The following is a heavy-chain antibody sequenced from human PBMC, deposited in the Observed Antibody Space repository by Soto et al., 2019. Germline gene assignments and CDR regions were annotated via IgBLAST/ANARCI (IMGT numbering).Heavy chain of an antibody. D-gene: IGHD2-2*01. V-gene: IGHV3-15*01. CDR2: IKSKTDGGTT. Sequence: PGGSLRLSCAASGVTFSNAWMGWVRQATGKGLEWVGRIKSKTDGGTTDYAAPVKGRFTISRDDSKNTLYLQMNSLKTEDTAVYYCTTSYIVVVPAANYYYMDVWGKGTTVTVSS. CDR3: TTSYIVVVPAANYYYMDV. J-gene: IGHJ6*03. CDR1: GVTFSNAW.